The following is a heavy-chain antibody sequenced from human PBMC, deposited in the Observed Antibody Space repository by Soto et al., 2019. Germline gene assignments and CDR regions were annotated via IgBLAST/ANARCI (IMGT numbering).Heavy chain of an antibody. V-gene: IGHV3-33*01. CDR1: GFTFSNHG. CDR2: IWYDGSNK. D-gene: IGHD4-4*01. Sequence: GSLRLSCAASGFTFSNHGIQWVRQAPGKGLEWVATIWYDGSNKYYADSVKGRFTISRDNSKNTVYLQMNSLRAEDSAVYYCARDRDSNPTPSMDVWGQGTKVTVSS. CDR3: ARDRDSNPTPSMDV. J-gene: IGHJ6*02.